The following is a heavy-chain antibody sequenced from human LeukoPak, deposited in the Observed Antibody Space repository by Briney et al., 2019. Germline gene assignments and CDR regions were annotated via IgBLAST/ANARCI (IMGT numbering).Heavy chain of an antibody. CDR1: GYTFTGFY. V-gene: IGHV1-2*02. Sequence: GASVKVSCKASGYTFTGFYIHWVRQAPGQGLEWMGWINPNSGGTNYIQKFQGRVTMTRDTSISTAYMELSRLRSDDTAVYYCARDPRTAFRQSRRYYYYMDVWGKGTTVTISS. D-gene: IGHD1-14*01. CDR3: ARDPRTAFRQSRRYYYYMDV. CDR2: INPNSGGT. J-gene: IGHJ6*03.